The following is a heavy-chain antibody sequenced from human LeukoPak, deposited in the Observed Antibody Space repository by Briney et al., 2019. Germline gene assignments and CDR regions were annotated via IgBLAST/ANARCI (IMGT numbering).Heavy chain of an antibody. D-gene: IGHD3-3*01. CDR1: GFTFSKSW. Sequence: GGSLRLSCAASGFTFSKSWMTWVRQAPGKGLEGVADIKPDGSETYYVDSVMGRFTISRDNAKNSVYLQMNSLRAEDTAVYYCARDRSISGVVTIDFRGQGTLVTVSA. J-gene: IGHJ4*02. CDR3: ARDRSISGVVTIDF. CDR2: IKPDGSET. V-gene: IGHV3-7*01.